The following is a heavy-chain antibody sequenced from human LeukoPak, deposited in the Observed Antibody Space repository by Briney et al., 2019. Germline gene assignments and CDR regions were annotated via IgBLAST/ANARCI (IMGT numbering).Heavy chain of an antibody. V-gene: IGHV3-23*01. CDR3: ARGGYHLDY. Sequence: PGGTLRLSCAASGFTFSSYGMSWVRQAPGKGLEWVSAISGSGGSTYYADSVKGRFTISRDNSKNTLYLQMNSLRAEDTAVYYCARGGYHLDYWGQGTLVTVSS. D-gene: IGHD3-16*02. CDR2: ISGSGGST. CDR1: GFTFSSYG. J-gene: IGHJ4*02.